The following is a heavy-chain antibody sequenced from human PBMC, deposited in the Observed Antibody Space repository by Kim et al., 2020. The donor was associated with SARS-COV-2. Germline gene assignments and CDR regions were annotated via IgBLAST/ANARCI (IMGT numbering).Heavy chain of an antibody. J-gene: IGHJ4*02. CDR3: ARVRRNYWPIDY. CDR1: GFTFSSYA. Sequence: GGSLRLSCAASGFTFSSYAMHWVRQAPGKGLEWVAVISYDGSNKYYADSVKGRFTISRDNSKNTLYLQMNSLRAEDTAVYYCARVRRNYWPIDYWGQGTLVTVSS. V-gene: IGHV3-30-3*01. D-gene: IGHD1-7*01. CDR2: ISYDGSNK.